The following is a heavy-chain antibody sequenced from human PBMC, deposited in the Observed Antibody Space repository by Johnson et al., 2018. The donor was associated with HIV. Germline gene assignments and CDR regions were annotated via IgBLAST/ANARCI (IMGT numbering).Heavy chain of an antibody. CDR2: ISGSGGST. Sequence: VQLVESGGGLVQPGGSLRLSCAASGFTFSSYAMSWVRQAPGKGLEWVSAISGSGGSTYYADSVKGRFTISRDNSKNSLYLQMNSLRVEDTALYYCAKDTRRTTVTPGALNIWGQGTMVTVSS. V-gene: IGHV3-23*04. CDR1: GFTFSSYA. J-gene: IGHJ3*02. CDR3: AKDTRRTTVTPGALNI. D-gene: IGHD4-11*01.